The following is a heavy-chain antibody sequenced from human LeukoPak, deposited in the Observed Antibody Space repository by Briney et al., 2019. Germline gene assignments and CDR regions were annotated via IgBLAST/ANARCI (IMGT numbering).Heavy chain of an antibody. CDR2: ISGSGGST. J-gene: IGHJ4*02. CDR3: ATFPSFGGVIVNFY. V-gene: IGHV3-23*01. D-gene: IGHD3-16*02. Sequence: QPGGSLRLSCAASGFTFSSYAMSWVRQAPGKGLEWVSAISGSGGSTYYADSVKGRFTISRDNSKNTLYLQMNSLRAEDTAVYYCATFPSFGGVIVNFYWGQGTLVTVSS. CDR1: GFTFSSYA.